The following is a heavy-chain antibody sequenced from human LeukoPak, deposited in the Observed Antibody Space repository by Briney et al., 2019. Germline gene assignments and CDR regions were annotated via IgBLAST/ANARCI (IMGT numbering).Heavy chain of an antibody. CDR2: ISYDGSNK. CDR1: GFTFSSYG. V-gene: IGHV3-30*18. J-gene: IGHJ4*02. Sequence: GSLRLSCAASGFTFSSYGMHWVRQAPGKGLEWVAVISYDGSNKYYADSVKGRFTISRDNSKNTLYLQMNSLRAEDTAVYYCAKKLTNWGQGTLVTVSS. CDR3: AKKLTN. D-gene: IGHD1-1*01.